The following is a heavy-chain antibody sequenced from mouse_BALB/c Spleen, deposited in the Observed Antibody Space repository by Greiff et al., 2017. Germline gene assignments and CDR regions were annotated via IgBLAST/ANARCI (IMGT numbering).Heavy chain of an antibody. CDR3: ARRLYGNDGFAY. CDR2: IDPANGNT. J-gene: IGHJ3*01. D-gene: IGHD2-2*01. Sequence: VQLQQSGAELVKPGASVKLSCTASGFNIKDTYMHWVKQRPEQGLEWIGRIDPANGNTKYDPKFQGKATITADTSSNTAYLQLSSLTSEDTAVYYCARRLYGNDGFAYWGQGTLVTVSA. V-gene: IGHV14-3*02. CDR1: GFNIKDTY.